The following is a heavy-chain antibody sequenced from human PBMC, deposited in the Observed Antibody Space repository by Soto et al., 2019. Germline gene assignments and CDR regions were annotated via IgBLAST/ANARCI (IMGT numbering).Heavy chain of an antibody. Sequence: EVQLVESGGGLVQPGGSLRLSCAASGFTFSSYSMNWVRQAPGKGLEWVSSISSSSSYIYYADSVKGRFTISRDNAKNSLYLQMNSLRAEDTAVYYCARDGTVTNYYYYYGMDVWGQGTTVTVSS. CDR1: GFTFSSYS. CDR2: ISSSSSYI. D-gene: IGHD4-17*01. J-gene: IGHJ6*02. V-gene: IGHV3-21*01. CDR3: ARDGTVTNYYYYYGMDV.